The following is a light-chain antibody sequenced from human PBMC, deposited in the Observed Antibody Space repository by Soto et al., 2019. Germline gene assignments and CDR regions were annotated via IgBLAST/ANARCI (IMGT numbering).Light chain of an antibody. V-gene: IGKV1-5*03. Sequence: DIQMKMSISAVSGLEEDRVTITCRASQTISSWLAWYQQKPGTAPKLLIYKASTLKSGVPSRFSGSGSGTETTLTCGILQPDDFLTYSCQVSTSQSGAFAQGTNVDIK. CDR3: QVSTSQSGA. CDR1: QTISSW. CDR2: KAS. J-gene: IGKJ1*01.